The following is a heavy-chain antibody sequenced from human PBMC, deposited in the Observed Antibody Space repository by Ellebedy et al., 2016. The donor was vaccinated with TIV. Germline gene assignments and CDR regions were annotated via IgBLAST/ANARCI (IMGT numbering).Heavy chain of an antibody. CDR2: IKSKGGGGTA. CDR1: GFTFNNYA. CDR3: TTDTWRSIWSGYSTFDY. J-gene: IGHJ4*02. V-gene: IGHV3-15*01. D-gene: IGHD3-3*01. Sequence: PGGSLRLSCAASGFTFNNYAMSWVRQAPGKGLEWVGRIKSKGGGGTADYAEPVKGRFTISRDDSKNTLYLQMNSLKTEDTAVYYCTTDTWRSIWSGYSTFDYWGQGTLVTVSS.